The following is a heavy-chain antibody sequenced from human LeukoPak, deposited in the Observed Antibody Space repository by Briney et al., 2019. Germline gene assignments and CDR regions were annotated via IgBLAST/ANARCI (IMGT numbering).Heavy chain of an antibody. J-gene: IGHJ5*02. Sequence: SETLSLTCTVSGYSISSGYYWGWIRQPPGKGLEWIGSNYHSGSTYYNPSLKSRVTISVDTSKNQFSLKLSSATAADTAVYYCARDPITISNSDWFDPWGQGTLVTVSS. CDR3: ARDPITISNSDWFDP. V-gene: IGHV4-38-2*02. CDR2: NYHSGST. CDR1: GYSISSGYY. D-gene: IGHD3-3*01.